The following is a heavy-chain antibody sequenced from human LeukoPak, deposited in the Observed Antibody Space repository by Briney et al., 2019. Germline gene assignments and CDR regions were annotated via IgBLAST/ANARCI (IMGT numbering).Heavy chain of an antibody. D-gene: IGHD3-10*01. J-gene: IGHJ3*02. CDR1: GYTFTSYG. CDR3: ARDPELLWFGELSTWGNAFDI. V-gene: IGHV1-18*04. Sequence: VASVKVSCKASGYTFTSYGISWVRQAPGQGLEWMGWISAYNGNTTYAQKLQGRVTMTTDTSTSTAYMELRSLRSDDTAVYYCARDPELLWFGELSTWGNAFDIWGQGTMVTVSS. CDR2: ISAYNGNT.